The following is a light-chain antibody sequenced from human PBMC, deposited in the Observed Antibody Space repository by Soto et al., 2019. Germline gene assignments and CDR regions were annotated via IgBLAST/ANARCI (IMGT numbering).Light chain of an antibody. V-gene: IGLV4-69*01. CDR2: LNSDGSH. J-gene: IGLJ2*01. Sequence: QPVLTQSPSASASLGASVKLTCTLNNGHSSYAIAWHQQLPEKGPRYLMKLNSDGSHSKGDGIPDRFSGSSSGAERSLTISSLQSEDEADYYCQTWGTGIQVFGGGTKVTVL. CDR3: QTWGTGIQV. CDR1: NGHSSYA.